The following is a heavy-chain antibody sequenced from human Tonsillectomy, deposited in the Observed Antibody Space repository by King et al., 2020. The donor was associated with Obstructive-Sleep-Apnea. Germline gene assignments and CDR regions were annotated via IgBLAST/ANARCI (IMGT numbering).Heavy chain of an antibody. V-gene: IGHV4-4*02. CDR3: ARDGWGSVTTGGYYFYYGMDV. J-gene: IGHJ6*02. D-gene: IGHD4-17*01. CDR1: GGSIGTTNW. Sequence: QLQESGPGLVKPSGTLSLTCAVSGGSIGTTNWWSWVRQPPGKGLEWIGEIYHSGSTNYNPSLRSRVTLSLDKSKNQFSLNLSSVTAADTAVYYCARDGWGSVTTGGYYFYYGMDVWGQGTTVTVSS. CDR2: IYHSGST.